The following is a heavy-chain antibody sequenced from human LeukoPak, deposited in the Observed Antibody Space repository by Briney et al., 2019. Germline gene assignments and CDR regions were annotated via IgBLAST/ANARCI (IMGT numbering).Heavy chain of an antibody. J-gene: IGHJ4*02. CDR1: GFIFSSYA. CDR3: ARDRGRYYDSRGFYWGYYFDS. D-gene: IGHD3-22*01. Sequence: GGSLRLSCVASGFIFSSYAMAWVRQAPGKGLEWVSAITGSSESTYYADSVKGRFTISRDYSKNTLLLQMNSLRAEDTAVYYCARDRGRYYDSRGFYWGYYFDSWGQGILVTVST. CDR2: ITGSSEST. V-gene: IGHV3-23*01.